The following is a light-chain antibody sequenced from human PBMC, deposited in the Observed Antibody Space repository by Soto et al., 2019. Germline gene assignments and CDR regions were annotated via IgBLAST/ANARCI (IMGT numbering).Light chain of an antibody. Sequence: QSALTQPASVSGSPGQSIAISCTGTSSDVGGYSYVSWYQQQPGKAPKLVISDVSNRPSGVSDRFSGSKSGNTASLTISGLQTEDEADYYSASYTTSSTYVFGTGTQLTVL. CDR3: ASYTTSSTYV. J-gene: IGLJ1*01. V-gene: IGLV2-14*01. CDR1: SSDVGGYSY. CDR2: DVS.